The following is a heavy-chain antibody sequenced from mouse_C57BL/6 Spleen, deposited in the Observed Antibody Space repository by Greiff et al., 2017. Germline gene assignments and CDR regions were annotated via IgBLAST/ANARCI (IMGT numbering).Heavy chain of an antibody. V-gene: IGHV1-50*01. Sequence: VQLQQPGAELVKPGASVKLSCKASGYTFTSYWMQWVKQRPGQGLEWIGEIDPSDSYTNYNQKFKGKATLTVDTSSSTAYMQLSSLTSEDSAVYYCARSDSSGYHFAYWGQGTLVTVSA. CDR3: ARSDSSGYHFAY. D-gene: IGHD3-2*02. CDR2: IDPSDSYT. J-gene: IGHJ3*01. CDR1: GYTFTSYW.